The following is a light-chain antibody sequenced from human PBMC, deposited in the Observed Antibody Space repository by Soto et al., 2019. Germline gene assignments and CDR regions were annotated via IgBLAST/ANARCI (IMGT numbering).Light chain of an antibody. V-gene: IGLV2-8*01. Sequence: QSVLTQPPSASGSPGQSVTISCTVTSSDVGGYNSVSWYQQHPGKAPKLIIYAVSERPSGVPDRFSGSKSGNTASLTVSGLQAEDEADYYCNSFAGSNNLSVFGTGTKVTVL. CDR2: AVS. CDR3: NSFAGSNNLSV. CDR1: SSDVGGYNS. J-gene: IGLJ1*01.